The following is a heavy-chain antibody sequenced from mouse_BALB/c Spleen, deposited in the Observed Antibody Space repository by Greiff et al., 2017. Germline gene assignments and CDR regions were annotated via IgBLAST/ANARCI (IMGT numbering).Heavy chain of an antibody. CDR1: GYTFTDYA. J-gene: IGHJ4*01. D-gene: IGHD2-1*01. V-gene: IGHV1S137*01. CDR3: ARGGNYVRAMDY. Sequence: VKLVESGAELVRPGVSVKISCKGSGYTFTDYAMHWVKQSHAKSLEWIGVISTYYGDASYNQKFKGKATMTVDKSSSTAYMELARLTSEDSAIYYCARGGNYVRAMDYWGQGTSVTVSS. CDR2: ISTYYGDA.